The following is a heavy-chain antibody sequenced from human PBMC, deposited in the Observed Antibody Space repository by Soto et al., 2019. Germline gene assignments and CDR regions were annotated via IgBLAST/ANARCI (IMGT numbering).Heavy chain of an antibody. J-gene: IGHJ6*02. D-gene: IGHD2-8*02. V-gene: IGHV3-48*03. Sequence: EVQLVESGGGLVQPGGSLRLSCAASGFTFSSYEMNWVRQAPGKGLEWVSYISSSGSTIYYADSVKGRFTISRDNAKNSLYLQMNSLRAEDTAVYYCARDTGFGLAYGMDVWGQGTTVTVSS. CDR1: GFTFSSYE. CDR3: ARDTGFGLAYGMDV. CDR2: ISSSGSTI.